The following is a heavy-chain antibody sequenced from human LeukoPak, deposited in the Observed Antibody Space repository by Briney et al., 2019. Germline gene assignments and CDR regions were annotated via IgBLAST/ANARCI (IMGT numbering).Heavy chain of an antibody. V-gene: IGHV3-48*03. CDR3: AELGITMIGGV. CDR1: GFTFSSYE. CDR2: ISSSGSTI. Sequence: GGSLTLSCAASGFTFSSYEMIWVRQAPGKGLEWVGYISSSGSTIYYADCERGRFTISRDNTNHSLYLQMNSLRAEDTAVYYWAELGITMIGGVWGKGTPVTISS. D-gene: IGHD3-10*02. J-gene: IGHJ6*04.